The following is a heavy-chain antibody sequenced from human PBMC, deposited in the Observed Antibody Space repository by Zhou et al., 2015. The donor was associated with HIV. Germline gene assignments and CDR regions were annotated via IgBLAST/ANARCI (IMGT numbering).Heavy chain of an antibody. CDR3: ARSSVNHDNAFDL. CDR1: GGTFSGSD. Sequence: LVQSGTEVRKPGSSVKVSCKASGGTFSGSDISWVRQAPGQGLEWMGGITPMFEIDKYAQKFRTRLIITVDKLTSTAYMELSSLTSEDTAIYFCARSSVNHDNAFDLWGQGTKVIVSS. V-gene: IGHV1-69*17. J-gene: IGHJ3*01. D-gene: IGHD1-14*01. CDR2: ITPMFEID.